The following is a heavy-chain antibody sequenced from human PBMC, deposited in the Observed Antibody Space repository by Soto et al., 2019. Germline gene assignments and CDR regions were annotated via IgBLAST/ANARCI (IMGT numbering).Heavy chain of an antibody. Sequence: EVQLVESGGGLIQPGGSLRLSCAVSGFTVSNNYMSWVRQAPGKGLEGVSVIYSGGYTAYGDSVKGRFTISRDNSNNPLYPQRKSPSAADPAVFFCATHPGGGGYWGQGTLVTVSS. V-gene: IGHV3-53*01. D-gene: IGHD3-10*01. CDR1: GFTVSNNY. CDR3: ATHPGGGGY. CDR2: IYSGGYT. J-gene: IGHJ4*02.